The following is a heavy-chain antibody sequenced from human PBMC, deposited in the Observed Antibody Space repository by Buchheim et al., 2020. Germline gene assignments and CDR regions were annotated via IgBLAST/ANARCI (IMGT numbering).Heavy chain of an antibody. CDR3: ARDHEALTMVQGVIITAYYFDY. CDR1: GGTFSSYT. CDR2: IIPILGIA. V-gene: IGHV1-69*08. Sequence: QVQLVQSGAEVKKPGSSVKVSCKASGGTFSSYTISWVRQAPGQGLEWMGRIIPILGIANYAQKFQGRVTITADKSTSTAYMELSSLRSEDTAVYYCARDHEALTMVQGVIITAYYFDYWGQGTL. J-gene: IGHJ4*02. D-gene: IGHD3-10*01.